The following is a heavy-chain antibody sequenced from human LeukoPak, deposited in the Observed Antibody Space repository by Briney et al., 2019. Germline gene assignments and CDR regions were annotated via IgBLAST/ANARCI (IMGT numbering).Heavy chain of an antibody. J-gene: IGHJ6*03. CDR2: INWNGGST. CDR3: ARVGITMVRGVIMLFDYYYYMDV. D-gene: IGHD3-10*01. Sequence: GGSLRLSCAASGFTFDDYGMSWVRQAPGKGLEGVSGINWNGGSTGYADSVKGRFTISRDNAKNSLYLQMNSLRAEDTALYYCARVGITMVRGVIMLFDYYYYMDVWGKGTTVTVSS. CDR1: GFTFDDYG. V-gene: IGHV3-20*04.